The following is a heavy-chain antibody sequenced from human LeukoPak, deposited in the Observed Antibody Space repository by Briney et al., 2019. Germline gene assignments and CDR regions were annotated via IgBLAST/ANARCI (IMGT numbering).Heavy chain of an antibody. CDR2: IKQDGSEK. CDR1: GFTFSNYW. Sequence: AGGSLRLSCAASGFTFSNYWMSWVRQAPGKGLEWVANIKQDGSEKYYVDSVKGRFTISRDNAKKSVYLQMNSLRAEDTAVYYCASPEWLPDSFDIWGQGTIVTVSS. J-gene: IGHJ3*02. D-gene: IGHD3-3*01. CDR3: ASPEWLPDSFDI. V-gene: IGHV3-7*01.